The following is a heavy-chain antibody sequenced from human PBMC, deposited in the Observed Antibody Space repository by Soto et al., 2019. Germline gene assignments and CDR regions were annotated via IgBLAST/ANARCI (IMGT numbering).Heavy chain of an antibody. Sequence: SETLSLTCSVSGGSISTGGYYWNWIRQTPGKGLEWIGYMYYRGTTKYNPSLKSRVTISVDTSKNQVSLKLSSVTAADTAVYYCARGYYDGRHGLDVWGQGTTVTVSS. V-gene: IGHV4-61*08. J-gene: IGHJ6*02. CDR3: ARGYYDGRHGLDV. D-gene: IGHD3-3*01. CDR1: GGSISTGGYY. CDR2: MYYRGTT.